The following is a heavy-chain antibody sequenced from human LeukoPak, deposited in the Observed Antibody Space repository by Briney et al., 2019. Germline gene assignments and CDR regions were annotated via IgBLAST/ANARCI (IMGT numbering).Heavy chain of an antibody. CDR1: VYTFTSYG. D-gene: IGHD5-12*01. V-gene: IGHV1-18*01. CDR3: ARGGYSGYDFLGYFDY. CDR2: ISAYNGNT. J-gene: IGHJ4*02. Sequence: GASVTVSCKASVYTFTSYGISWVRQAPGQGLEWMGWISAYNGNTNYAQKLQGRVTMTTDTSTSTAYMELRSLRSDDTAVYYCARGGYSGYDFLGYFDYWGQGTLVTVSS.